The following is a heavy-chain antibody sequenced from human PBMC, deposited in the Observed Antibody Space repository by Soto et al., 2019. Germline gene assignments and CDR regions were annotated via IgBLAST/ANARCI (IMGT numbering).Heavy chain of an antibody. Sequence: SETLSLTCAVYGGSGGPFSGYYWSWIRQPPGKGLKWIGEINHSGSTNYNPSLKSRVTISVDTSKNQFSLKLSSVTAADTAVYYCAREGRMGTFDYWGQGALVTVSS. J-gene: IGHJ4*02. CDR1: GGSGGPFSGYY. CDR2: INHSGST. V-gene: IGHV4-34*01. D-gene: IGHD1-1*01. CDR3: AREGRMGTFDY.